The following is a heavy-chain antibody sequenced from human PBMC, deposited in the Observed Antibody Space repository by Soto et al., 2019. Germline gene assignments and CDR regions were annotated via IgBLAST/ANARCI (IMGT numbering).Heavy chain of an antibody. CDR2: IYYSSTT. J-gene: IGHJ4*02. CDR3: ACRTTATGGGVH. CDR1: GGSISSTDYY. Sequence: QVQLQESGPGLVQPSQTLSLSCVVSGGSISSTDYYWHWIRQAPGKGLEWIGYIYYSSTTYYNPSLRSRVSISVDTSRNQFSLKLTSVTAADTAVYYCACRTTATGGGVHWGQGTPVTVTS. V-gene: IGHV4-30-4*01. D-gene: IGHD2-8*02.